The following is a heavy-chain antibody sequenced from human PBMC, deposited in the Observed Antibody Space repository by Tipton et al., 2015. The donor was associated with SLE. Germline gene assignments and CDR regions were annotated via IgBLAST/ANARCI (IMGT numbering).Heavy chain of an antibody. CDR2: IFFNGNT. CDR1: GGSVSTSRYY. V-gene: IGHV4-39*07. J-gene: IGHJ4*02. Sequence: TLSLTCTVSGGSVSTSRYYWGWIRQPPGQGLEWIGNIFFNGNTYYTPSLKSRATISIDMSRNQFSLRLNFVTAADTAVYYCARALWKSGDYWGQGTLVTVSS. CDR3: ARALWKSGDY. D-gene: IGHD1-1*01.